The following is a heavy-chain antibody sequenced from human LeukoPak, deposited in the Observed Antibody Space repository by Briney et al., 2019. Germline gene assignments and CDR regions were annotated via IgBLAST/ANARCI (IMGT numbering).Heavy chain of an antibody. CDR2: TYYRSKWYN. Sequence: SQTLSLTCAISGDSVSSNSAAWNWIRQSPSRGLEWLGRTYYRSKWYNDYAVSVKSRITINPDTSKNQFSLQLNSVTPEDTAVYYCARGNYDSSGYYPGGAFDIWGQGTMVTVSS. CDR3: ARGNYDSSGYYPGGAFDI. V-gene: IGHV6-1*01. CDR1: GDSVSSNSAA. D-gene: IGHD3-22*01. J-gene: IGHJ3*02.